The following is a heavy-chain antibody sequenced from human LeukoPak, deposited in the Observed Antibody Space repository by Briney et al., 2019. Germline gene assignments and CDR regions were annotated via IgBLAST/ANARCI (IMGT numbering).Heavy chain of an antibody. V-gene: IGHV4-34*01. CDR2: INHSGST. CDR1: GGSFSGYY. D-gene: IGHD6-19*01. J-gene: IGHJ6*02. Sequence: SETLSLTCAVYGGSFSGYYWSWIRQPPGKGLEWIGEINHSGSTNYNPSLKSRVTISVDTSKNQVSLKLSSVTAADTAVYYCARGRAVAGPSRIKYYYYGMDVWGQGTTVTVSS. CDR3: ARGRAVAGPSRIKYYYYGMDV.